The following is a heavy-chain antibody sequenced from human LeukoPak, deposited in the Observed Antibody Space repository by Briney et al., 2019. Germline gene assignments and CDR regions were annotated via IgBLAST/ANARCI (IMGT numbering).Heavy chain of an antibody. Sequence: ASVKVSCKASGYTFTSYGISWVRQAPGQGLEWMGWINPNSGGTNYAQKFQGWVTMTRDTSISTAYMELSRLRSDDTAVYYCARGYIAVAGNWFDPWGQGTLVTVSS. D-gene: IGHD6-19*01. CDR1: GYTFTSYG. J-gene: IGHJ5*02. CDR3: ARGYIAVAGNWFDP. CDR2: INPNSGGT. V-gene: IGHV1-2*04.